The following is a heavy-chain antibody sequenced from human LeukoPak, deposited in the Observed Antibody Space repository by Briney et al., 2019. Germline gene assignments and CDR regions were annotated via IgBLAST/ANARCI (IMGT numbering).Heavy chain of an antibody. CDR1: GYTFTSYD. J-gene: IGHJ3*02. D-gene: IGHD6-19*01. CDR2: MNPNSGNT. CDR3: ARLVVGSGWSEDAFDI. V-gene: IGHV1-8*01. Sequence: RVASVKVSCKASGYTFTSYDINWVRQATGQGLEWMGWMNPNSGNTGYAQKFQGRVTMTRNTSISTAYMELRSLRSDDTAVYYCARLVVGSGWSEDAFDIWGQGTMVTVSS.